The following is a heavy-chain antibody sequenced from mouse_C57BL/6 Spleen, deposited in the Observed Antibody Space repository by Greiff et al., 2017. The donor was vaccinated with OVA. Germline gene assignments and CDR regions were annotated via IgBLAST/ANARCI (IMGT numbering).Heavy chain of an antibody. CDR1: GYAFSSSW. V-gene: IGHV1-82*01. J-gene: IGHJ1*03. CDR3: AGGGTTVVATRYFDD. Sequence: QVQLQQSGPELVKPGASVKISCKASGYAFSSSWMHWVKQRPGQGLEWIGRIYPGDGDTTYNGKFKGKATLTADKSSSTAYMQLSSLTSEDSAVYFDAGGGTTVVATRYFDDWGTGTTVTVSA. D-gene: IGHD1-1*01. CDR2: IYPGDGDT.